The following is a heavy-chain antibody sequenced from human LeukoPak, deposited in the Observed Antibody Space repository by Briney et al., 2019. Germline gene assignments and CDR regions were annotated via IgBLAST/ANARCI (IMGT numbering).Heavy chain of an antibody. Sequence: GGSLRLSCAASGFTFSSYAMSWVRQAPGKGLEWVSAISGSGGSTYYADSVKGRFTISRDNSKNTLYLQMYSLRAEDTAVYYCAKGIMSGWSFDYWGQGTLVTVSS. V-gene: IGHV3-23*01. CDR1: GFTFSSYA. J-gene: IGHJ4*02. CDR2: ISGSGGST. CDR3: AKGIMSGWSFDY. D-gene: IGHD6-19*01.